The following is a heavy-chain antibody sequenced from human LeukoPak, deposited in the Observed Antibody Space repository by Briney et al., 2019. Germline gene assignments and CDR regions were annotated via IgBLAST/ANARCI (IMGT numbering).Heavy chain of an antibody. CDR1: GGSISSSSYY. Sequence: SETLSLTCTVSGGSISSSSYYWGWIRQPPGKGLEWIGSIYYSGSTYYNPSLKSRVTISVDTSKNQFSPKLSSVTAADTAVYYCARLGRYDYVWGSYRQPYDAFDIWGQGTMVTVSS. CDR3: ARLGRYDYVWGSYRQPYDAFDI. CDR2: IYYSGST. D-gene: IGHD3-16*02. V-gene: IGHV4-39*01. J-gene: IGHJ3*02.